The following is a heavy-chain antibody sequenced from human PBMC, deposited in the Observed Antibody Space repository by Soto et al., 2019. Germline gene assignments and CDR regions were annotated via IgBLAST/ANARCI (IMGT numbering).Heavy chain of an antibody. J-gene: IGHJ4*02. D-gene: IGHD3-16*01. CDR3: AIPQDRGGRTTFIY. CDR2: INWKSDI. Sequence: GGSLRLSCAVSGFTFDDNAMHWVRQAPEKGLEWVSGINWKSDIGYADSVKGRFTISRDNAENSLYLQMNSLRAEDTALYYCAIPQDRGGRTTFIYWGQGTQVTVSS. CDR1: GFTFDDNA. V-gene: IGHV3-9*01.